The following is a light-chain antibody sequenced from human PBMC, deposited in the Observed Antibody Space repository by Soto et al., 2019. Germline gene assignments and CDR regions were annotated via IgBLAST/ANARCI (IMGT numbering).Light chain of an antibody. V-gene: IGKV3-15*01. CDR1: QSVSSN. CDR3: QQYGSSGT. CDR2: GAS. J-gene: IGKJ1*01. Sequence: EIVMTQSPATLSLSPGERATLSCRASQSVSSNLAWYQQKPGQAPRLLMYGASTRATGIPGRFSGSGSGTEFTLTISSLQSEDFAVYYCQQYGSSGTFGQGTKVDI.